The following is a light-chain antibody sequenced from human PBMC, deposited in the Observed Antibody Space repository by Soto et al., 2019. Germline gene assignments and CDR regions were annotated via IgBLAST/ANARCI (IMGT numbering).Light chain of an antibody. CDR1: SCSVSTSHY. CDR2: STT. Sequence: QTVVTQEPSLSVSPGGTVTLTCGFSSCSVSTSHYATWCQQTPGQAPRTLIYSTTTRSSGVPDRFSGSILGNRAALTITGAQTDDECDYYCVLYMGSGISIFGGGTKLTVL. J-gene: IGLJ2*01. V-gene: IGLV8-61*01. CDR3: VLYMGSGISI.